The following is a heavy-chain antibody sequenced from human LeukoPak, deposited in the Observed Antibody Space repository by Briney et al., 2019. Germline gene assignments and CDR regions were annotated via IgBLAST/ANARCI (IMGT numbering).Heavy chain of an antibody. CDR3: ARDYDSSGLRYFDL. Sequence: NPSETLSLTCTVSGASISDYYWGWIRQPPGKGLEWIGYIYYTGSTTYNPSLTSRVTISLDTSKSQFSLKLNSVTAADTAVYYCARDYDSSGLRYFDLWGRGTLVTVSS. J-gene: IGHJ2*01. CDR2: IYYTGST. CDR1: GASISDYY. D-gene: IGHD3-22*01. V-gene: IGHV4-59*01.